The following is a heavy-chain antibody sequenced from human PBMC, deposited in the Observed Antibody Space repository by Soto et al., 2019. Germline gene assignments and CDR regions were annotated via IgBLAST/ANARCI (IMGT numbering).Heavy chain of an antibody. D-gene: IGHD2-15*01. CDR2: ISAYNGNT. CDR1: GYTFTSYG. CDR3: ARSRYCSGGSCYSGGADY. J-gene: IGHJ4*02. V-gene: IGHV1-18*01. Sequence: ASVKVSCKASGYTFTSYGISWVRQAPGQGLEWMGWISAYNGNTNYAQKLQGRVTMTTDTSTSTAYMELRSLRSDDTAVYYCARSRYCSGGSCYSGGADYWGQGTLVTVSS.